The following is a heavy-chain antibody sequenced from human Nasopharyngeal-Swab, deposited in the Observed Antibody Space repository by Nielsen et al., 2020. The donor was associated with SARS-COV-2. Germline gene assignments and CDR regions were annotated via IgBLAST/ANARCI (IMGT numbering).Heavy chain of an antibody. CDR3: ARDSPDSSGYYPIDY. CDR2: ISSSSSYI. D-gene: IGHD3-22*01. CDR1: GFTVSSNY. Sequence: GESLKISCAASGFTVSSNYMNWVRQAPGKGLEWVSSISSSSSYIYYADSVKGRFTISRDNAKNSLYLQMNSLRAEDTAVYYCARDSPDSSGYYPIDYWGQGTLVTVSS. V-gene: IGHV3-21*01. J-gene: IGHJ4*02.